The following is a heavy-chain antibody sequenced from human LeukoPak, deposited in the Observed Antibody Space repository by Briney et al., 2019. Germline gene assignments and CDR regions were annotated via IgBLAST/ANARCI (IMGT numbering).Heavy chain of an antibody. J-gene: IGHJ4*02. CDR1: GYTFTGYY. V-gene: IGHV1-2*06. D-gene: IGHD3-22*01. CDR3: ARNYYDSRQNYFDY. CDR2: INPNSGGT. Sequence: GASVRVSCKASGYTFTGYYMHWVRQAPGQGLEWMGRINPNSGGTNYAQKFQGRVTMTRDTSISTAYMELSRLRSDDTAMYYCARNYYDSRQNYFDYWGQGTLVTVSS.